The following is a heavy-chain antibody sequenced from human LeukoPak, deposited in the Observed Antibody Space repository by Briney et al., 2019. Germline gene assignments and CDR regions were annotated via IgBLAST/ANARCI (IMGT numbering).Heavy chain of an antibody. Sequence: PSQTLSLTCTVSGGSISSGSYYWSWIRQPAGKGLEWIGRIYTSGSTNYNPSLKSRVTISLDTSKNQFSLKLGSVTAADTAVYYCARIGYTYGLEGDYWGQGTLVTVSS. CDR2: IYTSGST. J-gene: IGHJ4*02. V-gene: IGHV4-61*02. CDR3: ARIGYTYGLEGDY. D-gene: IGHD5-18*01. CDR1: GGSISSGSYY.